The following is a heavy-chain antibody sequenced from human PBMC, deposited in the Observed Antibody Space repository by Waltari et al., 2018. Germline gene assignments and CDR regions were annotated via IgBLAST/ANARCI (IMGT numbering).Heavy chain of an antibody. V-gene: IGHV3-21*01. CDR3: ARAAEEITMIVVVTHFDY. Sequence: EVQLVESGGGLVKPGGSLRLSCAASGFTFSSYSMNWVRQAPGKGLEWVSSISSSSSYIYYADSVKGRFTISRDNAKNSLYLQMNSLRAEDTAVYYCARAAEEITMIVVVTHFDYWGQGTLVTVSS. CDR1: GFTFSSYS. D-gene: IGHD3-22*01. J-gene: IGHJ4*02. CDR2: ISSSSSYI.